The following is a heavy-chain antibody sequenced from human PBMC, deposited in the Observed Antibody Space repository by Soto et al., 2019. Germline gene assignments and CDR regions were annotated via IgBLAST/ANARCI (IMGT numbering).Heavy chain of an antibody. Sequence: PSETLSLTCTVSGGSISSGGYYWSWIRQHPGKGLEWIGYIYYSGSTYYNPSLKSRVTISVDTSKNQFSLKLSSVTAADTAVYYCAREASIAAASRGVLYYFDYWGQGTLVTVSS. CDR1: GGSISSGGYY. CDR2: IYYSGST. V-gene: IGHV4-31*03. CDR3: AREASIAAASRGVLYYFDY. J-gene: IGHJ4*02. D-gene: IGHD6-13*01.